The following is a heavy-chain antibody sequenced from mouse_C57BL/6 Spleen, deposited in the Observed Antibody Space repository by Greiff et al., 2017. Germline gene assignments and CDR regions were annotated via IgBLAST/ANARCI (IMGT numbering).Heavy chain of an antibody. V-gene: IGHV5-17*01. J-gene: IGHJ2*01. CDR1: GFTFSDYG. D-gene: IGHD3-2*02. Sequence: EVQVVASGGGLVKPGGSLKLSCAASGFTFSDYGMHWVRQAPEKGLEWVAYISSGSSTIYYADTVKGRFTISRDNAKNTLFLQMTSLRSEDTAMYYCARGGRQLRPYYFDYWGQGTTLTVSS. CDR2: ISSGSSTI. CDR3: ARGGRQLRPYYFDY.